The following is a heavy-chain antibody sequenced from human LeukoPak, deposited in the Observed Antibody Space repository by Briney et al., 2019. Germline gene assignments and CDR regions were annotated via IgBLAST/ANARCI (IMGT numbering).Heavy chain of an antibody. D-gene: IGHD3-9*01. J-gene: IGHJ4*02. CDR1: GASVSDSLSY. CDR3: ARLTKGRYFDYIFAF. V-gene: IGHV4-39*01. Sequence: SETLSLTFTVSGASVSDSLSYLGWVRPPPGKGLEWVANVYYTGSTYYNPSLKSRVTMSVDTSKNQFSLKMTSVTAADTAIYYCARLTKGRYFDYIFAFWGQGILVTVSS. CDR2: VYYTGST.